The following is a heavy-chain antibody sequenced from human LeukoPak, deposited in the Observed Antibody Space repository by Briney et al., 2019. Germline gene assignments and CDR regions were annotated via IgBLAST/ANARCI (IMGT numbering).Heavy chain of an antibody. CDR2: INTDGSIT. CDR1: GFTFSDFW. D-gene: IGHD1-26*01. V-gene: IGHV3-74*01. J-gene: IGHJ6*02. CDR3: ARLGLSGSQPYYYYYGMDV. Sequence: GGSLRLSCAASGFTFSDFWMHWGRQVPGKGLVWVSRINTDGSITNHPDSVTGRFTISRGNAENILYLQMNSLRAEDTAVYYCARLGLSGSQPYYYYYGMDVWGQGTTVTVSS.